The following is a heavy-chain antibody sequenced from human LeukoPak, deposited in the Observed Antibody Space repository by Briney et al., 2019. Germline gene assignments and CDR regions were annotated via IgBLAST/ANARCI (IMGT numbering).Heavy chain of an antibody. CDR1: GGSFSGYY. CDR3: ARKRRGGNSVLGY. CDR2: INHSGST. V-gene: IGHV4-34*01. Sequence: MSSETLSLTCAVYGGSFSGYYRSWIRQPPGKGLEWIGEINHSGSTNYNPSLKSRVTISVDTSKNQFSLKLSSVTAADTAVYYCARKRRGGNSVLGYWGQGTLVTVSS. J-gene: IGHJ4*02. D-gene: IGHD4-23*01.